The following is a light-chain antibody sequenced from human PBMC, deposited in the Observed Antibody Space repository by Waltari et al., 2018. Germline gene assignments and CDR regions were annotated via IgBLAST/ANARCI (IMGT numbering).Light chain of an antibody. CDR2: GAS. J-gene: IGKJ1*01. V-gene: IGKV3-20*01. CDR3: QQYGSSPWT. CDR1: QSVSSSY. Sequence: EIVLTQSPGTLSLSPGERPTLSCRASQSVSSSYLAWYQQKPGQAPRVLIHGASNRAAGIPDSFSGSGSGTDFTLTISRLEPEDFAVYYCQQYGSSPWTFGQGTKVEIK.